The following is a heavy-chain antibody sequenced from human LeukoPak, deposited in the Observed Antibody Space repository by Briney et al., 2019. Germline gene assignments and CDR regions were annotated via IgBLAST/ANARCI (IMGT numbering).Heavy chain of an antibody. CDR1: GFTFSSYA. V-gene: IGHV3-30*04. D-gene: IGHD6-13*01. CDR3: ARVTYSSSWYVLGLPDY. Sequence: GGSLRLSCAASGFTFSSYAMHWVRQAPGKGLEWVAVISYDGSNKYYADSVKGRFTISRDNAKNSLYLQMNSLRAEDTAVYYCARVTYSSSWYVLGLPDYWGQGTLVTVSS. J-gene: IGHJ4*02. CDR2: ISYDGSNK.